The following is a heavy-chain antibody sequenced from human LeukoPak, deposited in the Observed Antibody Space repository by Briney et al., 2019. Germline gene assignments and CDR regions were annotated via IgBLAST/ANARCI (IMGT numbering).Heavy chain of an antibody. D-gene: IGHD3-10*02. CDR3: AELGITMIGGV. J-gene: IGHJ6*04. CDR1: GFTFSDYY. V-gene: IGHV3-11*04. CDR2: ISSFSGTI. Sequence: GGSLRLSCAASGFTFSDYYMSWIRQAPGEGLEWVSYISSFSGTINYADSVKGRFTISRDNAKNSLYLQMNSLRAEDTAVYYCAELGITMIGGVWGKGTTVTISS.